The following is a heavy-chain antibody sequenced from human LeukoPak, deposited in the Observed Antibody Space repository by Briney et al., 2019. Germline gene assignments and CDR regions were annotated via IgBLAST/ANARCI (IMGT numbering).Heavy chain of an antibody. D-gene: IGHD3-10*01. CDR2: IYYSGST. Sequence: TSETLSLTCTVSGGSISSYYWSWIRQPPGKGLEWIGSIYYSGSTYYNPSLKSRVTISVDTSKNQFSLKLSSVTAADTAVYYCASMVRGVIITRYYFDYWGQGTLVTVSS. J-gene: IGHJ4*02. CDR3: ASMVRGVIITRYYFDY. V-gene: IGHV4-59*05. CDR1: GGSISSYY.